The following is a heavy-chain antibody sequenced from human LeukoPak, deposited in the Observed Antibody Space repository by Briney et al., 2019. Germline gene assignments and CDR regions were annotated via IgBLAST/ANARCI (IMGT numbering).Heavy chain of an antibody. J-gene: IGHJ3*02. CDR3: ATPHDYGSGSRLPHDAFDI. D-gene: IGHD3-10*01. CDR2: FDPEDGET. V-gene: IGHV1-24*01. CDR1: GYTLTELS. Sequence: ASVKVSCKVSGYTLTELSMHWVRQAPGKGLEWRGGFDPEDGETIYAQKFQGRVTMTEDASTDTAYMELSSLRSEDTAVYYCATPHDYGSGSRLPHDAFDIWGQGTMVTVSS.